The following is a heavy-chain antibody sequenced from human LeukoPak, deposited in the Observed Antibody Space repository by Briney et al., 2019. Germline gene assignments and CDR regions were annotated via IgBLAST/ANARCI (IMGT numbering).Heavy chain of an antibody. CDR1: GYTFTNYG. J-gene: IGHJ5*02. V-gene: IGHV1-18*01. CDR2: ISGYSGNT. D-gene: IGHD1-26*01. CDR3: ARDRRKYSGNFWDWFDP. Sequence: GASVKVSCKASGYTFTNYGVSWVRQAPGQGLEWMGWISGYSGNTDYAQKLQGRVTMTRDTSTNTAYMELTSLRSDDTAVYYCARDRRKYSGNFWDWFDPWGQGTLVTVSS.